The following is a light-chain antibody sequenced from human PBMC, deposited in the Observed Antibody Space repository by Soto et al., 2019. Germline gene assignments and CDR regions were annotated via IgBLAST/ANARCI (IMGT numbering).Light chain of an antibody. CDR1: QSVYSY. CDR3: HQRSNWPIT. J-gene: IGKJ5*01. V-gene: IGKV3-11*01. CDR2: DAS. Sequence: IVLTQSPATLSLSPGERATLSCRASQSVYSYLAWYQQKPGQAPRLLIYDASNRATGIPARFRGSGSGTDFTLTISSLEPEDFAVYYCHQRSNWPITFGQGTRLEIK.